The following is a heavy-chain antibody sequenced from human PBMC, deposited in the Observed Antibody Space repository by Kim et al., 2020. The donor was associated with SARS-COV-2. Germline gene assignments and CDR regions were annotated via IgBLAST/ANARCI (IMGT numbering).Heavy chain of an antibody. D-gene: IGHD3-10*01. CDR3: ARGFFSGSYYGQYNFDY. V-gene: IGHV3-20*01. Sequence: GGSLRLSCAASGFTFDDYGMSWVRQAPGKGLEWVSGINWNGGSTGYADSVKGRFTISRDNAKNSLYLQMNSLRAEDTALYHCARGFFSGSYYGQYNFDYWGQGTLVTVSS. CDR2: INWNGGST. CDR1: GFTFDDYG. J-gene: IGHJ4*02.